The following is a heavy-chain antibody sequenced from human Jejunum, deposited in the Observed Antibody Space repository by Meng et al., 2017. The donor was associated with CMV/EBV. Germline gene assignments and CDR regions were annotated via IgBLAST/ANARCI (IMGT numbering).Heavy chain of an antibody. V-gene: IGHV1-2*06. Sequence: QVQLVQSGAEAKKPGASVKVSCKASGCMFRDYYIHWVRQAPGQGLEWMGRINPNTGGTNYVQKFQGRVTMTRDTSISTAYMELSRLRSDDTAVYYCARDFVRGQTYWGQGTLVTVSS. CDR1: GCMFRDYY. J-gene: IGHJ4*02. D-gene: IGHD2-8*01. CDR3: ARDFVRGQTY. CDR2: INPNTGGT.